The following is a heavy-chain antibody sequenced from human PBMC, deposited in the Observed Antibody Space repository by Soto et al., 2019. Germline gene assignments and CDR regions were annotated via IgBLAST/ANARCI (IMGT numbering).Heavy chain of an antibody. CDR2: IFHSGST. CDR3: AREGGSGSPDGYVNV. D-gene: IGHD2-15*01. CDR1: GGSISSGGYS. J-gene: IGHJ2*01. Sequence: QLQLQESGSGLVKPSQTLSLTCAVSGGSISSGGYSWSWLRQPPGKGLEWIGYIFHSGSTYYNPSLKSRVTISVDGYKNHFSLELSSVTAADTAVYYCAREGGSGSPDGYVNVWGRGTLVTVSS. V-gene: IGHV4-30-2*01.